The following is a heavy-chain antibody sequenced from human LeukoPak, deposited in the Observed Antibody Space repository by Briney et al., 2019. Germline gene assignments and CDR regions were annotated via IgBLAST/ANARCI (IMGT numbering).Heavy chain of an antibody. CDR1: GSSISSYY. Sequence: SETLSLTCTVSGSSISSYYWSWIRQPPGKGLEWIGYIYYSGSTNYKSSLKSRVTISVDTSKNQFSLKLSSVTAADTAVYYCARETSQKGAHYMDVWGKGTTVTISS. V-gene: IGHV4-59*01. CDR3: ARETSQKGAHYMDV. D-gene: IGHD3-16*01. J-gene: IGHJ6*03. CDR2: IYYSGST.